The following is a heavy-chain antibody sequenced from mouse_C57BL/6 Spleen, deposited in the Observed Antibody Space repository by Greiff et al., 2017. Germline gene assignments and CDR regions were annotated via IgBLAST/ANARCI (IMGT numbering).Heavy chain of an antibody. D-gene: IGHD1-1*01. CDR2: TWWDDDK. Sequence: QVQLKESGPGILQPSQTLSLTCSSSGFSLSTFGMGVGWISQPSGKGLEWLAHTWWDDDKYYNPAMKSRHTISKDTSKNRVFRKIAQVDTAATATYDCARIEDCGSSRWFADWGQGTLVTVSA. V-gene: IGHV8-8*01. J-gene: IGHJ3*01. CDR3: ARIEDCGSSRWFAD. CDR1: GFSLSTFGMG.